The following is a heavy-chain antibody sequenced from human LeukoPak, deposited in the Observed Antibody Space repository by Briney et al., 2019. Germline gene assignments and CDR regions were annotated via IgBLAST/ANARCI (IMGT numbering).Heavy chain of an antibody. V-gene: IGHV3-23*01. Sequence: GGPLRLSCAASGFTFSSHWMSWVRQAPGKGLEWVSAISGSGGSTYYADSVKGRFTISRDNSKNTLYLQMNSLRAEDTAVYYCAKRGSSGYPRTIEYFQHWGQGTLVTVSS. D-gene: IGHD3-22*01. CDR3: AKRGSSGYPRTIEYFQH. J-gene: IGHJ1*01. CDR2: ISGSGGST. CDR1: GFTFSSHW.